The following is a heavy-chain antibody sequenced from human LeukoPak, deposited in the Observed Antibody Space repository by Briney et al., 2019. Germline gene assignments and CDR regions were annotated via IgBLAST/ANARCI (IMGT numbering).Heavy chain of an antibody. CDR3: AKGATGYWYFDL. D-gene: IGHD3-16*01. J-gene: IGHJ2*01. V-gene: IGHV3-9*01. CDR1: GFTFDDYA. CDR2: ISWNSGSI. Sequence: GRSLRLSCAASGFTFDDYAMHWVRQAPGKGLEWVSGISWNSGSIGYADSVKGRFTISRDNAKNSLYLQMNSLRAEDTALYYCAKGATGYWYFDLWGRGTLVTVSS.